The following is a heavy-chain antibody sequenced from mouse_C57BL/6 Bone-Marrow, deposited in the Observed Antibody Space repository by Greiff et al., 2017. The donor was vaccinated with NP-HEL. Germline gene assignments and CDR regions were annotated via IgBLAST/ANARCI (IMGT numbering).Heavy chain of an antibody. J-gene: IGHJ4*01. V-gene: IGHV1-64*01. D-gene: IGHD2-4*01. Sequence: QVQLQQPGAELVKPGASVKLSCKASGYTFTSYWMHWVKQRPGQGLEWIGMIHPNSGSTNYNEKFKSKATLTVDKSSSTAYMQLSSLTSEDSAVSFCPYDYDDYAMDYWGQGTSVTVSS. CDR2: IHPNSGST. CDR1: GYTFTSYW. CDR3: PYDYDDYAMDY.